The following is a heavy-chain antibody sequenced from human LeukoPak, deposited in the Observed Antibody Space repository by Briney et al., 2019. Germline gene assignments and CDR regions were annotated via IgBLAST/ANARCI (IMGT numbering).Heavy chain of an antibody. CDR3: ARGWELHLSGPFDI. Sequence: GASVKVSCKASGYTFSGYFMFWVRQAPGQGLEWVGWINPNSGGTNSAQKFQGRVTMTRDTSINTAYMELSGLRSDDTAVYYCARGWELHLSGPFDIWGQGTMVTVSS. CDR1: GYTFSGYF. V-gene: IGHV1-2*02. J-gene: IGHJ3*02. D-gene: IGHD1-26*01. CDR2: INPNSGGT.